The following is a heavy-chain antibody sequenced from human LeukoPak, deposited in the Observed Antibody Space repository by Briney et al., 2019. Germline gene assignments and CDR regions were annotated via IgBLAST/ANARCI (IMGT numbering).Heavy chain of an antibody. CDR2: INSDGSST. CDR3: AFGYYDFWSGYLDAFDI. CDR1: GFTFSSYW. V-gene: IGHV3-74*01. Sequence: GGSLRLSCAASGFTFSSYWMHWVRQAPGKGLVWVSRINSDGSSTSYADSVKGRFTISRDNAKNTLYLQMNCLRAEDTAVYYCAFGYYDFWSGYLDAFDIWGQGTMVTVSS. D-gene: IGHD3-3*01. J-gene: IGHJ3*02.